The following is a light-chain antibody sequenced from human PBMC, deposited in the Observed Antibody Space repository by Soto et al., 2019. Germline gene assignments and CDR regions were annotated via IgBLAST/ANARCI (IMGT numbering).Light chain of an antibody. V-gene: IGKV3-20*01. CDR3: QQYGSSPLT. CDR2: GAS. Sequence: EXXLTQSXGTLSLSPGERATLSCRASQFIISSYLAWFQQKPGQAPRLLIYGASSRATGIPDRFSGSGSGTDFTLTISRLEPEDFAVYYCQQYGSSPLTFGPGTKVDIK. J-gene: IGKJ3*01. CDR1: QFIISSY.